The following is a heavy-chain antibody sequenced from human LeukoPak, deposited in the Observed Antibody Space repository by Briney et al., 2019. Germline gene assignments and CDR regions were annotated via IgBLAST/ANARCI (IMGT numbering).Heavy chain of an antibody. D-gene: IGHD3-3*01. V-gene: IGHV1-2*02. Sequence: ASVKVSCKASGYTFTGYYMHWVRQAPGQGLEWMGWINPNSGGTNYAQKFQGRVTMTRDTSTSTAYMELSRLRSDDTAVYYCARGDPHPLRFLEWLSHAFDYWGQGTLVTVSS. CDR1: GYTFTGYY. CDR3: ARGDPHPLRFLEWLSHAFDY. J-gene: IGHJ4*02. CDR2: INPNSGGT.